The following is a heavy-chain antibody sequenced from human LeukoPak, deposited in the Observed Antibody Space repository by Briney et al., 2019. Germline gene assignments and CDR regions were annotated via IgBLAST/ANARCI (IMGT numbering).Heavy chain of an antibody. D-gene: IGHD6-19*01. CDR2: IYPGDSDT. Sequence: GESLKISCKGSGYSFTSHWIGWVRQTPGKGLEWMGIIYPGDSDTTYSPSFQGQVTISADKSVSTAYLQWSSLKASDTAMYYCARLTGSGTYYFDYWGQGTLVTVSS. J-gene: IGHJ4*02. V-gene: IGHV5-51*01. CDR3: ARLTGSGTYYFDY. CDR1: GYSFTSHW.